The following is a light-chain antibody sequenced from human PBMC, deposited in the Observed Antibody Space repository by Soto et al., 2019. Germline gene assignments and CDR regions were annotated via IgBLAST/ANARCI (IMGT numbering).Light chain of an antibody. CDR3: QQSGSSPT. V-gene: IGKV3-20*01. Sequence: DIVLTQSPATLSLSPGERATLSCRASQSASTRHLAWYQQKPGQAPRLLIYSAFSRAAGIPDRFGGSGSGTHFTLTISRLEPEDFAVYYCQQSGSSPTFGQGTKGDIK. CDR1: QSASTRH. J-gene: IGKJ1*01. CDR2: SAF.